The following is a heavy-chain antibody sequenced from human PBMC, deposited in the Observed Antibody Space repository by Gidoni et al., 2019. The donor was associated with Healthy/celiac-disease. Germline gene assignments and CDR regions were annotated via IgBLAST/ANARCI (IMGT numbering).Heavy chain of an antibody. CDR3: ARLADFATYGYCVDY. D-gene: IGHD3-22*01. Sequence: EVQLVESGGGLIQPGGSLRLSSAASGFPLRSYEMNWVRQAPGKGLEWVSYISGSGTTIYHTDSVKGRFTISRDNAKNSLYLQMNSLRAEDTAVYYCARLADFATYGYCVDYWGQGTLVTVSS. CDR1: GFPLRSYE. CDR2: ISGSGTTI. J-gene: IGHJ4*02. V-gene: IGHV3-48*03.